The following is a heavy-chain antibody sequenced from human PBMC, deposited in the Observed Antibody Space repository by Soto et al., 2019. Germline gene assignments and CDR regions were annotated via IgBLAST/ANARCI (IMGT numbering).Heavy chain of an antibody. Sequence: LRRPCVPSASTLTAYTMYWLRQAPGTGLEWVSSINGRSNYKYYSDSVKGRFTISRDNTQNSLFLQMSRLGPEDTATYYCVREDGVVGVSSAFDSWGQGTLVTVSS. J-gene: IGHJ4*02. D-gene: IGHD1-26*01. CDR3: VREDGVVGVSSAFDS. CDR1: ASTLTAYT. CDR2: INGRSNYK. V-gene: IGHV3-21*01.